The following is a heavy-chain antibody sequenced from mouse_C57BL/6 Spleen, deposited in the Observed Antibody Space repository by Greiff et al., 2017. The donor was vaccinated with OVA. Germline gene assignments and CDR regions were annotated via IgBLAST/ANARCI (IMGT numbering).Heavy chain of an antibody. D-gene: IGHD2-4*01. CDR1: GYTFTSYW. J-gene: IGHJ3*01. CDR2: IHPNSGST. Sequence: QVQLQQSGAELVKPGASVKLSCKASGYTFTSYWMHWVKQRPGQGLEWIGMIHPNSGSTNYNEKFKSKATLTVDKSSSTAYMQLSSLTSEDSAVYYCARHYDYAAWFAYWGQGTLVTVSA. CDR3: ARHYDYAAWFAY. V-gene: IGHV1-64*01.